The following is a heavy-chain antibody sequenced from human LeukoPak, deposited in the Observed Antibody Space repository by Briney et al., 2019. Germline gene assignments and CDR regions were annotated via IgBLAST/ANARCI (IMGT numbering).Heavy chain of an antibody. D-gene: IGHD3-3*01. J-gene: IGHJ4*02. CDR1: GFTFSSYW. CDR3: ARDRYDFWSGPLCY. CDR2: IKQDGSEK. Sequence: LPGGSLRLSCAASGFTFSSYWMSWVRQAPGKGLEWVANIKQDGSEKYYVDSVKGRFTISRDNAKNSLYLQMNSLRAEDTAVYYCARDRYDFWSGPLCYWGQGTLVTVSS. V-gene: IGHV3-7*01.